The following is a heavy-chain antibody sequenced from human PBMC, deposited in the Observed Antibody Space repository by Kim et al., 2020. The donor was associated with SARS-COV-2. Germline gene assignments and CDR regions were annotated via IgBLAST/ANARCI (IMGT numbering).Heavy chain of an antibody. D-gene: IGHD3-10*01. CDR1: GFTVSSNY. CDR3: ARDLGWGSGSYNYYYGMDV. CDR2: IYSGGST. J-gene: IGHJ6*02. V-gene: IGHV3-53*01. Sequence: GGSLRLSCAASGFTVSSNYMSWVRQAPGKGLEWVSVIYSGGSTYYADSVKGRFTISRDNSKNTLYLQMNSLRAEDTAVYYCARDLGWGSGSYNYYYGMDVWGQGTTVTVSS.